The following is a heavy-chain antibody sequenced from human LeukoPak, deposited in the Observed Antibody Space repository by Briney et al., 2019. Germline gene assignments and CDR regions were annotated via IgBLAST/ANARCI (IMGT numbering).Heavy chain of an antibody. J-gene: IGHJ4*02. V-gene: IGHV1-2*02. D-gene: IGHD3-22*01. Sequence: ASVKVSCKASGYTFTGYYMHWVRQAPGQGLEWMGWINPNSGGTNYAQKFQGRVTMTRDTSISTAYMELSRLRSDDTAVYYCARENYYDSSGYYLYWGQGALVTVSS. CDR1: GYTFTGYY. CDR2: INPNSGGT. CDR3: ARENYYDSSGYYLY.